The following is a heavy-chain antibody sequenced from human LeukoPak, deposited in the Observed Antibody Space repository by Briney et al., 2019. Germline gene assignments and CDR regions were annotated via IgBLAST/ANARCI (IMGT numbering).Heavy chain of an antibody. D-gene: IGHD4-11*01. V-gene: IGHV3-23*01. CDR1: GFPFSSSA. J-gene: IGHJ4*02. CDR3: ATSTVAKYDY. Sequence: GGSLRLSCAASGFPFSSSAMSWVRQAPGKGLEWVSAISGSGDSTFNSDSVKGRFTISRDNSKNTLYLQTNSLRAEDTALYYCATSTVAKYDYWGQGTLVAVSS. CDR2: ISGSGDST.